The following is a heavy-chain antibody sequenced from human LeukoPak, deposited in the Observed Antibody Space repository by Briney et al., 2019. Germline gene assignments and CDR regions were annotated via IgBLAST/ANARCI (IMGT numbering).Heavy chain of an antibody. V-gene: IGHV3-66*01. Sequence: PGGSLTLSCPPPGLPVRSNYMNWVRQTPGKGLEWVSVIYSGDRAYYADSVKDRFTISRDNSKNTLYLQMKSLRAEDTAVYFCARGTLIVGYFDYWGQGTLVTVSS. CDR2: IYSGDRA. CDR3: ARGTLIVGYFDY. D-gene: IGHD3-22*01. CDR1: GLPVRSNY. J-gene: IGHJ4*02.